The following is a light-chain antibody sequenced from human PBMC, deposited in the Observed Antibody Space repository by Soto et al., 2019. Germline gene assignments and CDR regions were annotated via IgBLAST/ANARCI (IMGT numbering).Light chain of an antibody. V-gene: IGKV1-13*02. CDR2: ESS. Sequence: AIQLTQSPSSLSASVGDRVTITCRASQGISTLLAWYQQKPGKAPKVLIYESSLLQSGVPSRFSGSGSGTDFTLTISSLQPEDCATYYCQHFKSFPITVGQGTRLEIK. J-gene: IGKJ5*01. CDR3: QHFKSFPIT. CDR1: QGISTL.